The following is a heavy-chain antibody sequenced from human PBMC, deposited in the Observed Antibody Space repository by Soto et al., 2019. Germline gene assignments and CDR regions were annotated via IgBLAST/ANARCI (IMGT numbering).Heavy chain of an antibody. V-gene: IGHV1-46*01. D-gene: IGHD1-7*01. CDR3: ARDPGITGTTVYGMDV. CDR1: GYTSTSYY. Sequence: AAVKVSCKAFGYTSTSYYMHWVRQAPGQGLEWMGIINPSGGSTSYAQKFQGRVTMTRDTSTSTVYMELGSLRSEDTAVYYCARDPGITGTTVYGMDVWGQGTTVTVSS. CDR2: INPSGGST. J-gene: IGHJ6*02.